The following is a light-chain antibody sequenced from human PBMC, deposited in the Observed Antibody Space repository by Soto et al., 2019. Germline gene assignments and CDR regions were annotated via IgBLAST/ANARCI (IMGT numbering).Light chain of an antibody. Sequence: IQMTQSPSSLSASLGDRVTITCRASQSISSYLNWYQQKPGKAPKLLIYAASSLQSGVPSRFSGSGSGTDLTLTISSLQPEDFATYYCQQSYSTPYTFGQGTKVDI. CDR1: QSISSY. V-gene: IGKV1-39*01. J-gene: IGKJ2*01. CDR2: AAS. CDR3: QQSYSTPYT.